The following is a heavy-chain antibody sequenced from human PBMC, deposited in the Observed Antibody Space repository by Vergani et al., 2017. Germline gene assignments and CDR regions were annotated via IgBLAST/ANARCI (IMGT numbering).Heavy chain of an antibody. Sequence: QVQLVETGGGVVQPGGSLRLYCATSGFSFNTYGAHWVRQAPGKGLEWVAVIWYDGSNKYYADSVKGRFTISRDNSKNTLYLQMNSLRAEDTAVYYCAREMDCGGDCYSLDPWGQGTLVTVSS. CDR3: AREMDCGGDCYSLDP. CDR1: GFSFNTYG. V-gene: IGHV3-33*01. CDR2: IWYDGSNK. J-gene: IGHJ5*02. D-gene: IGHD2-21*01.